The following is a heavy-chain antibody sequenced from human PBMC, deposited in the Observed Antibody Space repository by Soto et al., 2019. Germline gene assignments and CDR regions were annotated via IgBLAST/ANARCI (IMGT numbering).Heavy chain of an antibody. CDR1: GHTLASYD. V-gene: IGHV1-8*01. CDR3: ARDPFYGWFDS. Sequence: QVQLVQSGAEVRKAGASVKVSCKASGHTLASYDINWVRQATGQGLEWMGWMTPDSGDTGYAQKFQGRVTMTWDTSITTAYMEFSSLRSDDTAVYYCARDPFYGWFDSWGQGTLVTVSS. D-gene: IGHD3-16*01. CDR2: MTPDSGDT. J-gene: IGHJ5*01.